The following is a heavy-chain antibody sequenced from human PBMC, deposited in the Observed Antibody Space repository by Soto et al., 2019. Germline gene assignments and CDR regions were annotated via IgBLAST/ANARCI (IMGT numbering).Heavy chain of an antibody. Sequence: EVQLVESGGGLLQPGGSLTLSCTASGVTFSNYWMHWVRQAPGNGLVWVSRTKSDGSGTSYTDSVKGRFTSSRDNAYNTLYLQMSNLRAEDTAVYYCARGGFDYGQGRMDVWGKGTTVIVSS. CDR1: GVTFSNYW. J-gene: IGHJ6*04. CDR2: TKSDGSGT. D-gene: IGHD3-10*01. CDR3: ARGGFDYGQGRMDV. V-gene: IGHV3-74*01.